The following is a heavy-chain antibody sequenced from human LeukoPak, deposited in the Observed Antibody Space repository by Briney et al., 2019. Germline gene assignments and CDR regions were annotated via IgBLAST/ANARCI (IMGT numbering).Heavy chain of an antibody. J-gene: IGHJ4*02. D-gene: IGHD6-6*01. Sequence: SQTLSLTCTVSGGSISSGGHYWSWIRQHPGKGLEWIGYIYYSGSTYYNPSLKSRVTISVDTSKNQFSLKLSSVTAADTAVYYCARDRGAAQLFDYWGQGTLVTVSS. CDR1: GGSISSGGHY. CDR2: IYYSGST. V-gene: IGHV4-31*03. CDR3: ARDRGAAQLFDY.